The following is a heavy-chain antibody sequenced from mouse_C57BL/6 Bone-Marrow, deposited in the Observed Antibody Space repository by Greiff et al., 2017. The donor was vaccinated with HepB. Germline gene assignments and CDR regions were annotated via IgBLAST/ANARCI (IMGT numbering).Heavy chain of an antibody. CDR3: ARGDYDVWFAY. Sequence: VKLVESGAELVKPGASVKISCKASGYSFSSYWMNWVKQRPGKGLEWIGQIYPGDGDTNYNGKFKGKATLTADKSSSTAYMQLSSLTSEDSAVYFCARGDYDVWFAYWGQGTLVTVSA. CDR1: GYSFSSYW. D-gene: IGHD2-4*01. V-gene: IGHV1-80*01. CDR2: IYPGDGDT. J-gene: IGHJ3*01.